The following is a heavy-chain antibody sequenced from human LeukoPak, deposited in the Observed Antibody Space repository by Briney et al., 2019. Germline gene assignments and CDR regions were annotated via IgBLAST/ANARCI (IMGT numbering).Heavy chain of an antibody. Sequence: PGGSLRLSCIVSGLTFGDYAMYWFRQAPGKGLEWVGFIRSKAYGGTTEYAASVKGRFTISRDDSKSVAYLQMNSLKNEDTAVYYCTRGRYYSSGEKDYFDYWGQGTLVTVSS. CDR2: IRSKAYGGTT. D-gene: IGHD3-10*01. J-gene: IGHJ4*02. CDR1: GLTFGDYA. V-gene: IGHV3-49*03. CDR3: TRGRYYSSGEKDYFDY.